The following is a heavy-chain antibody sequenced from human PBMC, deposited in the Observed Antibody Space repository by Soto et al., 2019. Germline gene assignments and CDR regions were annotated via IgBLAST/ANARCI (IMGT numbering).Heavy chain of an antibody. J-gene: IGHJ4*02. Sequence: GGSLRLSCSASGFTFSSYAMHWVRQAPGKGLEYVSAISSNGGSTYYADSVKGRFTISRDNSKNTLYLQMSSLRAEDTAVSYCVKIPWSGPRPYFDYWGQGTLVTVSS. CDR1: GFTFSSYA. CDR3: VKIPWSGPRPYFDY. V-gene: IGHV3-64D*09. CDR2: ISSNGGST. D-gene: IGHD3-3*01.